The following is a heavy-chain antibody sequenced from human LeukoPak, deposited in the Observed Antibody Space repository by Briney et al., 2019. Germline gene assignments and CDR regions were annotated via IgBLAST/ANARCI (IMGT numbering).Heavy chain of an antibody. V-gene: IGHV3-7*01. D-gene: IGHD3-10*01. Sequence: PGGSLRLSCAASGFTLRTYWMTWVRQAPGKGLEWVANIKQDGSEKYYVDSVKGRFTISRDNAKISVYLQMNNLRAEDTAVYYCAREDYYGSGNYVAWGGAFDVWGQGTTVTVSS. CDR1: GFTLRTYW. CDR3: AREDYYGSGNYVAWGGAFDV. J-gene: IGHJ3*01. CDR2: IKQDGSEK.